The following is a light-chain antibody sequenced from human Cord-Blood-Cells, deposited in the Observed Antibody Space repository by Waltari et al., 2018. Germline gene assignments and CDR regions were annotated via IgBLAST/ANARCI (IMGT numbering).Light chain of an antibody. CDR1: QSISSY. Sequence: DIQMTQSPSSLSASVGDRVTITCRASQSISSYLNWYQQKPGKAPKLLIYAASSLQRGVPSRFSGSGSVTDFTLTISNLQPEDFATYYCQQSYSTPLTFGGGTKVEIK. V-gene: IGKV1-39*01. J-gene: IGKJ4*01. CDR2: AAS. CDR3: QQSYSTPLT.